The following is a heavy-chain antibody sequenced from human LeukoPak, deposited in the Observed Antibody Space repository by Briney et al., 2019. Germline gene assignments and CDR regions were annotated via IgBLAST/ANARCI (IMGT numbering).Heavy chain of an antibody. D-gene: IGHD4-17*01. CDR3: ASHKDYGGYFHFDS. CDR1: GYTFTSYA. J-gene: IGHJ4*02. CDR2: ISVHSGNT. V-gene: IGHV1-18*01. Sequence: ASVKVSCKASGYTFTSYAISWVRQPPGQGLEWMGWISVHSGNTKYAQNFRGKITMTTDTSTSTAYMELRSLRSDDTAVYYCASHKDYGGYFHFDSWGQGTLVTVSS.